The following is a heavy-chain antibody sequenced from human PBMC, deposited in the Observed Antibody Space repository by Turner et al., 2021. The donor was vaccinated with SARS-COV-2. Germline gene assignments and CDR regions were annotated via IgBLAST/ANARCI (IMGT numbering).Heavy chain of an antibody. CDR1: GFTFSSYG. J-gene: IGHJ4*02. CDR2: TSYDGSNK. D-gene: IGHD4-4*01. Sequence: QVQLVETGGGVVQPGRSPRLSCAASGFTFSSYGMHWVRQAPGKGLEWVAVTSYDGSNKYYADSVKGRFTISRDNSKNTLYLQMNSLRAEDTAVYYCAKQQGLYSNPMYYFDYWGQGTLVTVSS. V-gene: IGHV3-30*18. CDR3: AKQQGLYSNPMYYFDY.